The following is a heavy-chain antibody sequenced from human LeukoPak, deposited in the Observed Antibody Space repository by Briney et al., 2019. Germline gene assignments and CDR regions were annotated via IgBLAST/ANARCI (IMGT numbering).Heavy chain of an antibody. Sequence: AGSLNLSWAASRFTFSSYSMIWVRQAPGKGLEGGSSISSSNRYIYYAYSVKGRFTSTRDKATTSLYLQMHSLRAEDTSVYYCAIAPREFVVVPAAIHFYFYYCGQGTLVSASS. CDR1: RFTFSSYS. J-gene: IGHJ4*02. V-gene: IGHV3-21*01. CDR3: AIAPREFVVVPAAIHFYFYY. CDR2: ISSSNRYI. D-gene: IGHD2-2*02.